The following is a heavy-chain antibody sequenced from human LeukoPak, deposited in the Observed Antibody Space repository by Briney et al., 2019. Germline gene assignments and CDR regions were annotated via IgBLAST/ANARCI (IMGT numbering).Heavy chain of an antibody. CDR1: GASVSSASY. CDR3: ARSRGFNSGAFDP. D-gene: IGHD1-26*01. V-gene: IGHV4-61*01. CDR2: IYNGVNT. J-gene: IGHJ5*02. Sequence: TSETLSLTCTVSGASVSSASYWTWIRQPPGKGVEWIAHIYNGVNTNYNPSLKSRVTISVDTSKNQFSLRLNSVTAADTAVYYCARSRGFNSGAFDPWGQGSLVTVSS.